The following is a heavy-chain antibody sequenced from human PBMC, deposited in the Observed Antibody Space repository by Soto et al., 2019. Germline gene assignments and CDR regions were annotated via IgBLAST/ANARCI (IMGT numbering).Heavy chain of an antibody. CDR2: IIPIVGIG. Sequence: SVKVSCKASGGTFTTYTISWVRQAPGQGLEWMGRIIPIVGIGNYAQKFQGRVTITADKSTSTAYMELSSLRSEDTAVYYCARDQAYDGFYYYYALDVWGQGTTVTVSS. CDR1: GGTFTTYT. J-gene: IGHJ6*02. V-gene: IGHV1-69*04. CDR3: ARDQAYDGFYYYYALDV. D-gene: IGHD5-12*01.